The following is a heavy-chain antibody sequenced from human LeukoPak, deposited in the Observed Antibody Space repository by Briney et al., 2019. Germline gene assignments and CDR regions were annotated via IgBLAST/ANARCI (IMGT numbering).Heavy chain of an antibody. CDR1: GFTFSSYG. J-gene: IGHJ4*02. D-gene: IGHD2-2*01. V-gene: IGHV3-30*18. CDR2: ISYDGSNK. Sequence: GRSLRLSCAASGFTFSSYGMHWVRQAPGKGLEWVSMISYDGSNKYYADSVKGRFTISRANSKTTLYLQMKSLSAEDTAVYYCAKATSLVPAAMGGDSFDYCGQGPLVTVSS. CDR3: AKATSLVPAAMGGDSFDY.